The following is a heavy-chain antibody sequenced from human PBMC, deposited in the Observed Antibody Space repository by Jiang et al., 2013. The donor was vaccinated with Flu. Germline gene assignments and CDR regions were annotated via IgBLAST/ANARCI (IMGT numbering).Heavy chain of an antibody. Sequence: GGSISSSNYYWGWIRQPPGKGLEWIGSIYYSGSTYYNPSLKSRVTISVDTSKNQFSLKLSSVTAADTAVYYCARTAGRLLWFGELDTPPDYWGQGTLVTVSS. CDR2: IYYSGST. CDR3: ARTAGRLLWFGELDTPPDY. V-gene: IGHV4-39*01. CDR1: GGSISSSNYY. J-gene: IGHJ4*02. D-gene: IGHD3-10*01.